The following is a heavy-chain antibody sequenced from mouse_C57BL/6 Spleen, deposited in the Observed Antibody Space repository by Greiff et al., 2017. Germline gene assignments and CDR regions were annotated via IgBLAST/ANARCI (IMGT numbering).Heavy chain of an antibody. CDR1: GYAFSSYW. CDR3: AREGYGNSHWLAY. J-gene: IGHJ3*01. D-gene: IGHD2-1*01. V-gene: IGHV1-80*01. CDR2: IYPGDGDT. Sequence: QVQLQQSGAELVKPGASVKISCKASGYAFSSYWMNWVKQRPGKGLEWIGQIYPGDGDTNYNGKFKGKATLTADKSSSTAYMQLSRLSCEDSEVYVVAREGYGNSHWLAYWGQGTLVTVSA.